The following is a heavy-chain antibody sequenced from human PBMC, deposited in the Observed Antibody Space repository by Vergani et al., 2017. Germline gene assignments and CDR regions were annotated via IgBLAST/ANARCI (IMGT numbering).Heavy chain of an antibody. CDR3: AGATRGGYCSSTSCYTFDY. CDR1: GGTFRSYA. D-gene: IGHD2-2*02. Sequence: QVQLVQSGAEVKKPGSSVKVSCKASGGTFRSYAISWVRQAPGQGLEWMGGLIPIFGTANYAQKFQGRVTITADESTCTAYMELSSLRSEDTAVYYCAGATRGGYCSSTSCYTFDYWGQGTLVTVSS. V-gene: IGHV1-69*01. J-gene: IGHJ4*02. CDR2: LIPIFGTA.